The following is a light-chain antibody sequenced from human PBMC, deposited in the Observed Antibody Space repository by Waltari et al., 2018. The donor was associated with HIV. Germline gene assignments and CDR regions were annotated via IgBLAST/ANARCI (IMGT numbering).Light chain of an antibody. CDR3: QQYNDWPWFT. CDR1: LSVSSN. CDR2: AAS. J-gene: IGKJ2*01. V-gene: IGKV3-15*01. Sequence: EILMTQSPATLSVSPGKTATSSGSASLSVSSNLAWYQQKAVQTPRLLIYAASTRATGIPPRFSGSGSVTRFVLTITSLQPEDVAVYYCQQYNDWPWFTFGQGTKLEIK.